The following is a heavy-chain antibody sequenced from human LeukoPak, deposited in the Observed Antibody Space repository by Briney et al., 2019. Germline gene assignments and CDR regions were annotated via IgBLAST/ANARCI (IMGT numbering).Heavy chain of an antibody. CDR3: ARGRRELDY. Sequence: SETLSLTCAVYGVSFSGYYWSWIRQPPGKGLEWIGEINHSGSTNYNPSLKSRVTISVDTSKNQFSLKLSSVTAADTAVYYCARGRRELDYWGQGTLVTVSS. D-gene: IGHD1-1*01. CDR2: INHSGST. CDR1: GVSFSGYY. J-gene: IGHJ4*02. V-gene: IGHV4-34*01.